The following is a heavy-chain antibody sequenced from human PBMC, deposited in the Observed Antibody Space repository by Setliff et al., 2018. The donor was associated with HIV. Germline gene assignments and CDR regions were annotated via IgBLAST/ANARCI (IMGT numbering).Heavy chain of an antibody. CDR1: GITFSYA. Sequence: GGSLRLSCAASGITFSYAMSWVRQAPGKGLEWVSAISGSGGSTYYADSVKGRFTISRDSSKNTLYLQMNSLRAEDTAVYYCAKDFLSYQLPHYYFDYWGQGTLVTVSS. CDR2: ISGSGGST. J-gene: IGHJ4*02. V-gene: IGHV3-23*01. D-gene: IGHD2-2*01. CDR3: AKDFLSYQLPHYYFDY.